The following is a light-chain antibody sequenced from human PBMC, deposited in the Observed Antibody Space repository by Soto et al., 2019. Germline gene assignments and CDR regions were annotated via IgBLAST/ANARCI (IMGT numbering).Light chain of an antibody. CDR1: SSDIGNYNT. J-gene: IGLJ1*01. CDR2: EDS. CDR3: CSYAGSGTFV. Sequence: QSVLTHTASASGSPGQSITISCSGTSSDIGNYNTVSWYQHHPGKAPKLIIYEDSKRPSWVSDPFSGSKSGNTASLTISGLQAEDETDYYCCSYAGSGTFVFGTGTKVTVL. V-gene: IGLV2-23*01.